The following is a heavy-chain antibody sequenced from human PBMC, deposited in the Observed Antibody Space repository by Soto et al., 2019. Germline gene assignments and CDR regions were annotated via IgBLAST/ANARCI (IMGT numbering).Heavy chain of an antibody. J-gene: IGHJ6*02. D-gene: IGHD3-9*01. V-gene: IGHV3-48*02. CDR2: ISSSSSTI. Sequence: GGSLRLSCAASGFTFSSYSMNWVRQAPGKGLEWVSYISSSSSTIYYADSVKGRSTISRDNAKNSLYLQMNSLRDEDTAVYYCARGFNDILTGYSPIAYYYYGMDVWGQGTTVTVSS. CDR1: GFTFSSYS. CDR3: ARGFNDILTGYSPIAYYYYGMDV.